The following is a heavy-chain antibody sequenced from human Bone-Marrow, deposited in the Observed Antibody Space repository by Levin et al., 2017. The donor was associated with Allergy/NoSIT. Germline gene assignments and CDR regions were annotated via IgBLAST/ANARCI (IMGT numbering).Heavy chain of an antibody. D-gene: IGHD2-2*01. J-gene: IGHJ6*03. Sequence: GGSLRLSCAASGFTFSSYAMSWVRQAPGKGLEWVSAISGSGGSTYYADSVKGRFTISRDNSKNTLYLQMNSLRAEDTAVYYCAKVKSNVVPAAMPIVYYYYYYMDVWGKGTTVTVSS. CDR3: AKVKSNVVPAAMPIVYYYYYYMDV. CDR2: ISGSGGST. CDR1: GFTFSSYA. V-gene: IGHV3-23*01.